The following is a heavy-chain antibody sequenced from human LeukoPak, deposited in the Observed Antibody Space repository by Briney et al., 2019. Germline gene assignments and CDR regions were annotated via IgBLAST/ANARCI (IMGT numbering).Heavy chain of an antibody. CDR2: ISENGGGK. CDR3: TKDWSASY. J-gene: IGHJ4*02. V-gene: IGHV3-23*01. CDR1: GFTFSNFA. Sequence: GGSLRLSCAASGFTFSNFAMTWVRQAPGKGLQWVSAISENGGGKYYVDSVRGRFTISRDNSKNMLFLQMNSLRAEDTALYYCTKDWSASYWGQGTLVTVSS.